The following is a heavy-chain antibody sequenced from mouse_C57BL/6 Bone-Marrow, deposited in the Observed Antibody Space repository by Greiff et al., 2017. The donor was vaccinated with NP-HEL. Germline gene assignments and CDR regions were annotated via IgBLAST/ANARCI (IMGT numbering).Heavy chain of an antibody. Sequence: QVQLQQPGAELVKPGASVKLSCKASGYTFTSYWMHWVKQRPGQSLEWIGMIHPNSGSTNYNEKFKSKATLTVDKSSSTAYMQLSSLTSEDSAVYYCARSRRFPFWFAYWGQGTLVTVSA. J-gene: IGHJ3*01. D-gene: IGHD3-1*01. V-gene: IGHV1-64*01. CDR1: GYTFTSYW. CDR2: IHPNSGST. CDR3: ARSRRFPFWFAY.